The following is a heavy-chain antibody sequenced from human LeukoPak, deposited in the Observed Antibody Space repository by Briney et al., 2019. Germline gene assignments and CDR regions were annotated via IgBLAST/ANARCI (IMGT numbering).Heavy chain of an antibody. CDR2: IHYNGKNQ. V-gene: IGHV3-30*02. J-gene: IGHJ4*02. Sequence: GRSPRPSRAASGFAVGAYAMDCARPYPGAWLEWVTFIHYNGKNQNHTDSVRGPFPISRDKSKNTLYLHMNNLRPEDTAVYYCVSAPWLDGYNWYHIDYWGQGSLVTVSS. CDR3: VSAPWLDGYNWYHIDY. D-gene: IGHD5-24*01. CDR1: GFAVGAYA.